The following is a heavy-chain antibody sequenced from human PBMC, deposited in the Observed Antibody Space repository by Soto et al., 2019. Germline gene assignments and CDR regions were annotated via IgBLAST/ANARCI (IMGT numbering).Heavy chain of an antibody. CDR2: INHSGST. CDR1: GGSFSGYY. D-gene: IGHD2-21*02. J-gene: IGHJ4*02. V-gene: IGHV4-34*01. Sequence: SETLSLTCAVYGGSFSGYYWSWIRQPPGKGLEWIGEINHSGSTNYNPSLKSRVTISVDTSKNQFSLKLSSVTAADTAVYYCGRGSAVVTRTNFDYWGQGTLVTVSS. CDR3: GRGSAVVTRTNFDY.